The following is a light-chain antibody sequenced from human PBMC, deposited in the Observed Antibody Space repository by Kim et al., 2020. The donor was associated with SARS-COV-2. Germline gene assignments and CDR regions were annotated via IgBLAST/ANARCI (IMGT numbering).Light chain of an antibody. CDR1: QDIKNY. V-gene: IGKV1-27*01. J-gene: IGKJ3*01. Sequence: GDRVTITCRASQDIKNYLAWYQQKPGTVPQLLIYAAATLQSGVPSRFSGGGSGTDFTLTISSLQPEDVATYYCQKYNSAPFAFGPGTKVDIK. CDR3: QKYNSAPFA. CDR2: AAA.